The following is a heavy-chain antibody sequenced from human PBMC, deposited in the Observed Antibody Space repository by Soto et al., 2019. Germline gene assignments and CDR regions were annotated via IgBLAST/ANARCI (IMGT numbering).Heavy chain of an antibody. V-gene: IGHV1-3*05. CDR2: INAGNDNT. D-gene: IGHD1-1*01. Sequence: QVQLVQSGAEEKRPGASVKVSCKASGYTLTSHDMHWVRQAPGQRLEWMGWINAGNDNTQFSQKFQCRVTITRDTSASTVYMELSGLRTEDTAVYYCARYNLDAPSYYGMDVWGQGTTVTVSS. J-gene: IGHJ6*02. CDR1: GYTLTSHD. CDR3: ARYNLDAPSYYGMDV.